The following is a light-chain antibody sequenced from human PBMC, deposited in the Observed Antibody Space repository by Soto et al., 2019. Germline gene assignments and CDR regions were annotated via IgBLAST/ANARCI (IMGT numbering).Light chain of an antibody. CDR2: SAS. CDR1: QSISRS. J-gene: IGKJ1*01. V-gene: IGKV1-5*03. CDR3: QQYSSYRT. Sequence: EIPMAPTPSTLSASVKDRVPLXCRASQSISRSLAWYQQKPGQAPKLLIYSASSIQNGITARFSGSGSGTEFTLTISSLEPEDFAVYYCQQYSSYRTFGQGTKVDI.